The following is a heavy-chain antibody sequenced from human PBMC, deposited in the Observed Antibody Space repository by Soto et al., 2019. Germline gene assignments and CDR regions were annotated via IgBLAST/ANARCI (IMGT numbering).Heavy chain of an antibody. V-gene: IGHV1-3*01. Sequence: ASVNFSYTSAGYTFRSYARHCGRQYPGQRLEWMGWINAGYGNTKSSQKFQDRATISRDTSASTAYMELTSLRSEDTAVYYCARDTGDGTFDFWGQGTLVTVSS. J-gene: IGHJ4*02. CDR1: GYTFRSYA. CDR2: INAGYGNT. D-gene: IGHD7-27*01. CDR3: ARDTGDGTFDF.